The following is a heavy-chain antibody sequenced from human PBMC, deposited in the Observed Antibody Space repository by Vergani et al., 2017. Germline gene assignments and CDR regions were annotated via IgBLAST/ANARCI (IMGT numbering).Heavy chain of an antibody. CDR1: GFTFSSYA. J-gene: IGHJ4*02. Sequence: EVQLLESGGGLVQPGGSLRLSCAASGFTFSSYAMSWVRQAPGKGLEWVSAISGSGGSTYYADSVKGRFTISRDNSKNTLYLQMNSLRAEDTAVYYCARDCPVVAAKPQHFDYWGQGTLVTVSS. D-gene: IGHD2-15*01. CDR2: ISGSGGST. V-gene: IGHV3-23*01. CDR3: ARDCPVVAAKPQHFDY.